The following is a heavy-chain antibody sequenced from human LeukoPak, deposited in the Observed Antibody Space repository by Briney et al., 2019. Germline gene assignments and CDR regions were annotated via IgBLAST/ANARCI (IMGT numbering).Heavy chain of an antibody. CDR3: AKDKISYYGSGSPPSWFDP. Sequence: GGSLRLSCVTSGFTFSTYAMHWVRQAPGKGLEWLAVVSDDGTNKYYADSVKGRFTISRDNSKNTLYLQMNSLRAEDTAVYYCAKDKISYYGSGSPPSWFDPWGQGTLVTVSS. D-gene: IGHD3-10*01. J-gene: IGHJ5*02. CDR1: GFTFSTYA. CDR2: VSDDGTNK. V-gene: IGHV3-30-3*01.